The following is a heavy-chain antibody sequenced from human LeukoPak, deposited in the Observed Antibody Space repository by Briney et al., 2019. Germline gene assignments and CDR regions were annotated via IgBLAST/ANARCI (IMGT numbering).Heavy chain of an antibody. CDR3: AKEAPWFDP. V-gene: IGHV3-23*01. Sequence: GGSLRLSCAASGVTLSSYAMTWVRQAPGKGLEWVSVVSGSGSSTYYADSVKGRFTISRDNSKNTLYLQMNSLRVEDTAVYYCAKEAPWFDPWGQGPLVTVSS. J-gene: IGHJ5*02. CDR1: GVTLSSYA. CDR2: VSGSGSST.